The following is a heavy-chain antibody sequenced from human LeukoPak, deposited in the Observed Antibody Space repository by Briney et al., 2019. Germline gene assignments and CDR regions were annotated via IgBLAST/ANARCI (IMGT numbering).Heavy chain of an antibody. V-gene: IGHV4-38-2*02. CDR2: MYHSGTA. J-gene: IGHJ4*02. CDR1: GSSISSGYY. D-gene: IGHD6-6*01. Sequence: SETLSLTCTVSGSSISSGYYWGWIRQTPGKGLEWLGSMYHSGTAYCSPSLKSRVTISVDTSKNQFSLKLSSVTAADTAVYYCARGRRDSSSTFDYWGQGTLVTVSS. CDR3: ARGRRDSSSTFDY.